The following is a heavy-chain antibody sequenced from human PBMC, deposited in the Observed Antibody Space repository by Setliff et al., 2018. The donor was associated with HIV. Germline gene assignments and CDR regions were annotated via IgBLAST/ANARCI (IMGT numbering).Heavy chain of an antibody. J-gene: IGHJ6*04. D-gene: IGHD3-10*01. V-gene: IGHV4-61*01. CDR1: GGSVSTGNYY. CDR2: IFYSGST. CDR3: TRRGADSYYPRPLDV. Sequence: LSLTCTVSGGSVSTGNYYWNWIRLPPGKGLEWIGYIFYSGSTNYNPSLKSRVTISVDTSKNQFSLRLNSVTAADTAIYYCTRRGADSYYPRPLDVWGRGTTVTVSS.